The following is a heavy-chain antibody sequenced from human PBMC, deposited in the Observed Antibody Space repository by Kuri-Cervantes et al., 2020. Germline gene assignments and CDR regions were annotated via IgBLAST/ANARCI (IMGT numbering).Heavy chain of an antibody. CDR2: IWYDGSNK. Sequence: LSLTCAASGFTFSSYGMHWVRQAPGKGLEWVAVIWYDGSNKYYADSVKGRFTISRDNSKNTLYLQMNSLRAEDTAVYYCARDPMGPYSNYGRYGMDVWGQGTTVTVSS. V-gene: IGHV3-33*01. CDR1: GFTFSSYG. D-gene: IGHD4-11*01. CDR3: ARDPMGPYSNYGRYGMDV. J-gene: IGHJ6*02.